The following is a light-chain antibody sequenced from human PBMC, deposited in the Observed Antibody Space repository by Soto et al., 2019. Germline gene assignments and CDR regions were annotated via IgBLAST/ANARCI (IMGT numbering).Light chain of an antibody. V-gene: IGLV2-14*01. CDR3: TSDTNSGTLVV. J-gene: IGLJ2*01. CDR1: SSDVGGYNY. CDR2: DVS. Sequence: QSALTQPASVSGSPGQSITISCTGTSSDVGGYNYVSWYQQHPGKAPKLMIYDVSNRPSGVSNRFSGSKSGNTASLTISGLQAEDEADYYCTSDTNSGTLVVFGGGTKLTVL.